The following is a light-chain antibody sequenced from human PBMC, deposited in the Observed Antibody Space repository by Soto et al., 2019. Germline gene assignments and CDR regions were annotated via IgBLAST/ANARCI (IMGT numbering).Light chain of an antibody. Sequence: IQMTQSPSSVSASVGDSVTITCRASQLISSWLAWYQVKPGKAPKLLIYGASNRESGVPSRFSGCESGTLFTLTINSLQPEDFATYYCQQASSFPLTFGGGTTVEI. V-gene: IGKV1-12*01. CDR1: QLISSW. CDR2: GAS. J-gene: IGKJ4*01. CDR3: QQASSFPLT.